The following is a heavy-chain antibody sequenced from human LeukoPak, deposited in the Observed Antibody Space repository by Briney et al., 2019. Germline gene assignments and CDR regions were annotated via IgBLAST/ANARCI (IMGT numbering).Heavy chain of an antibody. D-gene: IGHD6-19*01. CDR2: IYYSGST. V-gene: IGHV4-39*07. CDR1: GGSISSSSYY. CDR3: AGGPLDSHYILPGIAVAGTIYFDY. J-gene: IGHJ4*02. Sequence: SETLSLTCTVSGGSISSSSYYWGWIRQPPGKGLEWIGSIYYSGSTYYNPSLKSRVTISVDTSKNQFSLKLSSVTAADTAVYYCAGGPLDSHYILPGIAVAGTIYFDYWGQGTLVTVSS.